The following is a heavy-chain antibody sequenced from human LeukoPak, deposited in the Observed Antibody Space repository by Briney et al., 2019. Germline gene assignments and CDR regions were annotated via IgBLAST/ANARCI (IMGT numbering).Heavy chain of an antibody. J-gene: IGHJ3*02. Sequence: PGGSLRLSCAASRFTFSDHYMDWVRQAPGKGLEWVARIRTRAKGYTTRYAPSVRDRFSISRDDSTNSVYLQMSSLKTEDTAVYFCARVGDYYDTRGFSSDAFDIWGLGTMVTVAS. CDR2: IRTRAKGYTT. CDR1: RFTFSDHY. D-gene: IGHD3-22*01. V-gene: IGHV3-72*01. CDR3: ARVGDYYDTRGFSSDAFDI.